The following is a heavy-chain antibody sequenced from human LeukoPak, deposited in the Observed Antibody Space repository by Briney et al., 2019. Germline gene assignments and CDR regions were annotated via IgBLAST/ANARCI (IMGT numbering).Heavy chain of an antibody. Sequence: PSETLSLTCTVSGGSISSYYWSWIRQPPGKGLEWIGYIYYSGSTNYNPSLKSRVTISVDTSKNQFSLKLGSVTAADTAVYYCARDRLGRAVPDAFYILGQGKMVTVSS. CDR3: ARDRLGRAVPDAFYI. D-gene: IGHD1-1*01. V-gene: IGHV4-59*01. CDR2: IYYSGST. CDR1: GGSISSYY. J-gene: IGHJ3*02.